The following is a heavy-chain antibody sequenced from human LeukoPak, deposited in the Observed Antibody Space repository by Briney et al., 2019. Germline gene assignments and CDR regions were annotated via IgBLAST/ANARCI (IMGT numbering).Heavy chain of an antibody. D-gene: IGHD3-10*01. V-gene: IGHV3-23*01. CDR3: AKSGGLSGSGRLGVDV. J-gene: IGHJ6*02. CDR1: GFTFSSYA. Sequence: GGSLRLSCAASGFTFSSYAMSWVRQVPGKGLEWVSGISGSGDNTYHADSVKGRLTVSRDNSKNTLYLQMISLRAEDTAIYYCAKSGGLSGSGRLGVDVWGQETTVTVSS. CDR2: ISGSGDNT.